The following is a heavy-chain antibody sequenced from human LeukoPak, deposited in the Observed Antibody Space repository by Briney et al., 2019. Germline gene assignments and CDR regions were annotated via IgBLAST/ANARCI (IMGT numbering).Heavy chain of an antibody. V-gene: IGHV3-23*01. CDR2: MSGSSGVT. CDR1: GFTVSSNY. J-gene: IGHJ6*02. CDR3: AKVTYHYGFDV. D-gene: IGHD3-22*01. Sequence: GGSLRLSCAASGFTVSSNYMSWVRQAPGKGLEWVSVMSGSSGVTYYADSVKGRFTISRDNSENTVYLQMNSLRAEDTAVYYCAKVTYHYGFDVWGQGTRVTVSS.